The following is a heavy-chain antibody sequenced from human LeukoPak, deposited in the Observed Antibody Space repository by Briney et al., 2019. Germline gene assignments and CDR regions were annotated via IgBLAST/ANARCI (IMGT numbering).Heavy chain of an antibody. Sequence: PGGSLRLSCAASGFTVSSNYMSWVRQAPGKGLEWVSTIYSGGSTYHADSVKGRFTFSRDNSKNTSYLQMDSLRAEDTAVYYCARGPYDTSGYSKALDYWGQGTLVTVSS. CDR1: GFTVSSNY. J-gene: IGHJ4*02. CDR2: IYSGGST. V-gene: IGHV3-53*01. CDR3: ARGPYDTSGYSKALDY. D-gene: IGHD3-22*01.